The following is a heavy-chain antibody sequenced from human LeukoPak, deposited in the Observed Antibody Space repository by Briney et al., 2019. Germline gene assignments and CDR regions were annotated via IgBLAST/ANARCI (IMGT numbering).Heavy chain of an antibody. CDR3: AKASSGSSSRPIDY. CDR2: ISGDGGSA. CDR1: GFTFRDYA. V-gene: IGHV3-43*02. Sequence: GGSLRLSCVAAGFTFRDYAMSWVRQVPGKGLEWLSLISGDGGSASYAASVKGRFTISRDNSKNSLYLQMNSLRTEDTAFYYCAKASSGSSSRPIDYWGQGTLVTVSS. D-gene: IGHD3-10*01. J-gene: IGHJ4*02.